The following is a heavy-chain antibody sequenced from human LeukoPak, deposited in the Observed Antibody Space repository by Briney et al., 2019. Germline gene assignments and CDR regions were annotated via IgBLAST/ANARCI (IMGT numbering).Heavy chain of an antibody. CDR3: AILGYSSSVFDC. D-gene: IGHD6-13*01. J-gene: IGHJ4*02. CDR2: ISKDGTNK. CDR1: GFTFSNYV. Sequence: GRSLRLSRAASGFTFSNYVIHWVRQAPGKGLEWAALISKDGTNKYYPDSVKGRFTISRDNSKNTLYLQMNSLRAEDTAVYYCAILGYSSSVFDCWGQGTLVTVSS. V-gene: IGHV3-30-3*01.